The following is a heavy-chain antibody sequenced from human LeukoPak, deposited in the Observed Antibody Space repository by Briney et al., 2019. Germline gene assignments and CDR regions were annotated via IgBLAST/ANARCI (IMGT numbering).Heavy chain of an antibody. CDR2: ISGSGGST. J-gene: IGHJ4*02. V-gene: IGHV3-23*01. D-gene: IGHD3-10*01. CDR1: GFTFSSYA. CDR3: AKHYIGNYYFDY. Sequence: GGSLRLSCAASGFTFSSYAMSWVRQAPGKGLEWVSVISGSGGSTYYVDSVKGRFTISRDNSKNTLYLQMNSLRAEDTAVYYCAKHYIGNYYFDYWGQGTLVTVSS.